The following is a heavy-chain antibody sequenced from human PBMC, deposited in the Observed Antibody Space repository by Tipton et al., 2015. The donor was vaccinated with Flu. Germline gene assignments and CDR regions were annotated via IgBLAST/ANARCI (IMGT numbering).Heavy chain of an antibody. V-gene: IGHV3-48*03. CDR1: GFTFSSYE. CDR3: ARGGVSGSGSHGY. J-gene: IGHJ4*02. D-gene: IGHD3-10*01. CDR2: ISSSGSTI. Sequence: SLRLSCAASGFTFSSYEMNWVRQAPGRGLEWVSYISSSGSTIYYADPVKGRFTISRDNAKISLYLQMNSLRAEDTAVYYCARGGVSGSGSHGYWGQGTLVTVSS.